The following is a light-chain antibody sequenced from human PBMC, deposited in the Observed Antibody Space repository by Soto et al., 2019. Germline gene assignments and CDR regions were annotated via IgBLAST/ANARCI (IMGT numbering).Light chain of an antibody. Sequence: EIVLTQSPGSLSLSPGERVTLSCRASQSISNRYLAWYQHRPGQAPRLLIYGTSSRASGVPDRFGASGAGTDFILTISRLEPEDFAIYYCQQYGSSITFGGGTKVEIK. CDR1: QSISNRY. V-gene: IGKV3-20*01. CDR3: QQYGSSIT. CDR2: GTS. J-gene: IGKJ4*01.